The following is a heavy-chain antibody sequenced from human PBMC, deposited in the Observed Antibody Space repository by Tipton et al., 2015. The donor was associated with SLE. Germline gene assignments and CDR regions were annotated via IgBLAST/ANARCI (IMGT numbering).Heavy chain of an antibody. CDR3: ASHEGAPSFDY. V-gene: IGHV4-34*01. CDR2: IRHSGST. CDR1: GGSFSGYY. J-gene: IGHJ4*02. Sequence: TLSLTCAVYGGSFSGYYWSWIRQPPGKGLEWIGEIRHSGSTNYNPSLKSRVTISVDTSKNQFSLKLGSVTAADTTVYYCASHEGAPSFDYWGQGTLVTVSS. D-gene: IGHD1-26*01.